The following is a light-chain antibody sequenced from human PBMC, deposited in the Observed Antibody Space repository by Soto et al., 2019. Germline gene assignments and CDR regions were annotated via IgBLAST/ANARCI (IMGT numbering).Light chain of an antibody. CDR1: QSISSN. CDR2: GAS. Sequence: EIVMTKCPATLSVSPGERATLSCRASQSISSNLAWYQQKPGQAPRLLIYGASTRAASITDRFSGSGSGTESTLTIRSLEPEDFALYYCQQYGRSQTFGQGTKVDIK. V-gene: IGKV3D-15*01. J-gene: IGKJ1*01. CDR3: QQYGRSQT.